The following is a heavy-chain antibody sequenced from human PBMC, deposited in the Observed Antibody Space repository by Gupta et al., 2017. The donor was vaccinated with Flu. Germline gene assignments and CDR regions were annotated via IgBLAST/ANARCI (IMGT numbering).Heavy chain of an antibody. J-gene: IGHJ4*02. D-gene: IGHD1-7*01. V-gene: IGHV3-30*03. Sequence: GMHWVRQAPGKGLEWVAIISYDGSNIYYADPVKGRFTISRDNFKSTLFLQMNSLRPDDTAVYYCAARNWNYGYWGQGTLVTVAS. CDR3: AARNWNYGY. CDR1: G. CDR2: ISYDGSNI.